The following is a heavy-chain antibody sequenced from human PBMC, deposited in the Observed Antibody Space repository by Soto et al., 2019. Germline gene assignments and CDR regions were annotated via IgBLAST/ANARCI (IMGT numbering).Heavy chain of an antibody. CDR1: GFTFSNAW. Sequence: PGGSLRLSCAASGFTFSNAWMSWVRQAPGKGLEWVGRIKSKTDGGTTDYAAPVKGRFTISRDDSKNTLYLQMNSLKTEDTAVYYCTTDDWAPITIFGVVIPDGSGGPYFQHWGQGTLVTVSS. CDR3: TTDDWAPITIFGVVIPDGSGGPYFQH. J-gene: IGHJ1*01. D-gene: IGHD3-3*01. CDR2: IKSKTDGGTT. V-gene: IGHV3-15*01.